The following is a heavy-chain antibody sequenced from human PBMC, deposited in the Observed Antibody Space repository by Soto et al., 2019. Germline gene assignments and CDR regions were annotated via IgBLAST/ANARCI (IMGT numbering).Heavy chain of an antibody. V-gene: IGHV1-69*06. CDR3: AINRGDYGAYLDN. D-gene: IGHD4-17*01. CDR2: IIPMFGTV. Sequence: QVQLVQSGAEVKTPGSSVKVSCKASGGTFSSFLISWVRQAPGQGLEWMGGIIPMFGTVNYAQNFQGRVTITADKATTTAYMELSSLRSEDTAMYYCAINRGDYGAYLDNWGQGTLVTVSS. CDR1: GGTFSSFL. J-gene: IGHJ4*02.